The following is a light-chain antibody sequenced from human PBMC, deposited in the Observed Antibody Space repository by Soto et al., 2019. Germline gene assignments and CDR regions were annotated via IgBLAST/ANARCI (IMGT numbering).Light chain of an antibody. CDR1: QSVXYSSNYKNY. V-gene: IGKV4-1*01. Sequence: DIVMTQSPDSLAVSLGERATIHCKSSQSVXYSSNYKNYLAWYQQKPGQPPXLLIYWASARESGFPDRFSGSGSGTDFTLTISSLQAGDVAVYYCQQYYSTPPTFGQGTRLEL. CDR3: QQYYSTPPT. CDR2: WAS. J-gene: IGKJ5*01.